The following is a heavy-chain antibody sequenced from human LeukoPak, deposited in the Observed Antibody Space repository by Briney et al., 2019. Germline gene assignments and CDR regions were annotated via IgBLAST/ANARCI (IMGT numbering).Heavy chain of an antibody. CDR1: GSTFSSYS. CDR3: ARDEYYYDSSGYYNWFDP. Sequence: GGSLRLSCAASGSTFSSYSMNWVRQAPGKGLEWVSYISSSGSTIYYADSVKGRFTISRDNAKNSLYLQMNSLRAEDTAVYYCARDEYYYDSSGYYNWFDPWGQGTLVTVSS. D-gene: IGHD3-22*01. J-gene: IGHJ5*02. V-gene: IGHV3-48*04. CDR2: ISSSGSTI.